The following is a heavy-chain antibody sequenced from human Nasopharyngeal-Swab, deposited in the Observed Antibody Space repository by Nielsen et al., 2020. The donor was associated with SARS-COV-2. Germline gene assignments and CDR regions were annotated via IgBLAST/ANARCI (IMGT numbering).Heavy chain of an antibody. Sequence: SVKVSCKASGGTFSSYAISWVRQAPGQGLEWMGGIIPIFGTANYAQKFQGRVTITADESTSTAYMELSSLRSEDTAVYYCAREHPTTRASDYWGQGTLVTVSS. J-gene: IGHJ4*02. CDR3: AREHPTTRASDY. CDR1: GGTFSSYA. V-gene: IGHV1-69*13. CDR2: IIPIFGTA. D-gene: IGHD4-11*01.